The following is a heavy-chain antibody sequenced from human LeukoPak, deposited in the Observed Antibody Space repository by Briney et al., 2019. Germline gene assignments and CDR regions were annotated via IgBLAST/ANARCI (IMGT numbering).Heavy chain of an antibody. D-gene: IGHD2-2*01. CDR3: ARDAVLAALIALDHYYYYMDV. CDR2: INPSGGST. V-gene: IGHV1-46*01. J-gene: IGHJ6*03. CDR1: GYTFTSYY. Sequence: ASVKVSCKASGYTFTSYYMHWVRQAPGQGLEWMGIINPSGGSTSYAQKFQGRVTMTRDMSTSTVYMELSSLRSEDTAVYYCARDAVLAALIALDHYYYYMDVWGEGTTVTVSS.